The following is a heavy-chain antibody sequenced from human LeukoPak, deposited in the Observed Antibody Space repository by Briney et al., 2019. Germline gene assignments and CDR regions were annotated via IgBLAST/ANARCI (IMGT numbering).Heavy chain of an antibody. J-gene: IGHJ4*02. CDR3: ARFSNAHGVKFDY. CDR1: GGSISSGDFY. V-gene: IGHV4-31*03. Sequence: PSETLSLTCTVSGGSISSGDFYWSWVRQHPEKGLEWIGYIYYSGTAYYNPSLKGRVTMSVDTSKNQFSLKLDSVTAADTAVYYCARFSNAHGVKFDYWGQGTLVTVSS. CDR2: IYYSGTA. D-gene: IGHD2-8*01.